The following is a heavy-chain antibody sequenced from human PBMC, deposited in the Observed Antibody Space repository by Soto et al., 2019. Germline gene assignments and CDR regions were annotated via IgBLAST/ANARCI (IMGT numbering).Heavy chain of an antibody. CDR3: AREKGYISGPKNFDY. D-gene: IGHD5-12*01. CDR1: GASISSGDYF. J-gene: IGHJ4*02. CDR2: IYDSGSS. Sequence: SETLSLTCTVSGASISSGDYFWSWIRQSPGKGLEWIGYIYDSGSSYYNPSLKSRVTMSVDTSKNQFSLKLSSVTAADKAVYYCAREKGYISGPKNFDYCGQGTLVTVSS. V-gene: IGHV4-30-4*01.